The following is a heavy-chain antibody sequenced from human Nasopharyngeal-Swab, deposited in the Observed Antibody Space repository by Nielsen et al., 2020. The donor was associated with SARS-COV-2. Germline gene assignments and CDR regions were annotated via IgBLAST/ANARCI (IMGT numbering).Heavy chain of an antibody. CDR2: INAGNGNT. V-gene: IGHV1-18*01. D-gene: IGHD2-21*02. CDR3: AREAGVVTLYGMDV. Sequence: WVRQVHGQRLEWMGWINAGNGNTKYSQKLQGRVTMTTDTSTSTAYMELRSLRSDDTAVYYCAREAGVVTLYGMDVWGQGTTVTVSS. J-gene: IGHJ6*02.